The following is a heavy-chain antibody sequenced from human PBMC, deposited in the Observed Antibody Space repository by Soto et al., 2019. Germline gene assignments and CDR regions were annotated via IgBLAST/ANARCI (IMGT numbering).Heavy chain of an antibody. V-gene: IGHV4-30-4*01. CDR1: GGSISSGDYY. CDR3: ARDQAYGDFTSLGFDY. CDR2: IYYSGST. Sequence: QVQLQESGPGLVKPSQTLSLTCTVSGGSISSGDYYWSWIRQPPGKGLEWIGYIYYSGSTYYNPSLKSRVTISVDTSTTQFSLKLSSVTAADTAVYYCARDQAYGDFTSLGFDYWGQGTLVTVSS. J-gene: IGHJ4*02. D-gene: IGHD4-17*01.